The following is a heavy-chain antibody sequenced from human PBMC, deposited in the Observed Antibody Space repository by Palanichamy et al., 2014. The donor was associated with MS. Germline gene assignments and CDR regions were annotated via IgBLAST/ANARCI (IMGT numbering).Heavy chain of an antibody. D-gene: IGHD1-26*01. CDR3: ARESIVGAKIFDY. J-gene: IGHJ4*02. Sequence: QVQLVESGGGVVQPGRSLRLSCAASGFTFSSYGMHWVRQAPGKGLEWVAVIWYDGSNKYYADSVKGRFTISRDNSKNTLCLQMNSLRAEDTAVYYCARESIVGAKIFDYWGQGTLVTVSS. CDR2: IWYDGSNK. V-gene: IGHV3-33*01. CDR1: GFTFSSYG.